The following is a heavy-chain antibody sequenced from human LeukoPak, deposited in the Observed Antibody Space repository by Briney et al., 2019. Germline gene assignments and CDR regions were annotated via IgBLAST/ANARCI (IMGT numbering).Heavy chain of an antibody. J-gene: IGHJ4*02. D-gene: IGHD6-13*01. CDR2: IYHSGST. V-gene: IGHV4-59*12. CDR1: GGSISSYY. CDR3: ARDLSSSWYDY. Sequence: TTSETLSLTCTVSGGSISSYYWSWIRQPPGKGLEWIGYIYHSGSTYYNPSLKSRVTISVDRSKNQFSLKLSSVTAADTAVYYCARDLSSSWYDYWGQGTLVTVSS.